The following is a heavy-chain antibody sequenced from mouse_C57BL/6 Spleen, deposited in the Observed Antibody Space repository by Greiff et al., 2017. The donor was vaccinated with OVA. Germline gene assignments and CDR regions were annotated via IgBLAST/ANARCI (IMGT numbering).Heavy chain of an antibody. CDR1: GFTFSDAW. D-gene: IGHD2-3*01. CDR3: TRPSPLYEVFAY. Sequence: EVKLVESGGGLVQPGGSMKLSCAASGFTFSDAWMDWVRQSPEKGLEWVAEIRNKANNHATYYAESVKGRFTISRDDSKSSVYLQMNSLRAEDTGIYYCTRPSPLYEVFAYWGQGTLVTVSA. CDR2: IRNKANNHAT. V-gene: IGHV6-6*01. J-gene: IGHJ3*01.